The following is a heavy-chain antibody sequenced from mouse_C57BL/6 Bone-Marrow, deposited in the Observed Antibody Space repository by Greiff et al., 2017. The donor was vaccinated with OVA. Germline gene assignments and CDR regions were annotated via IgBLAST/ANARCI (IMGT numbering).Heavy chain of an antibody. J-gene: IGHJ4*01. CDR3: AIYGYLYYAMDY. V-gene: IGHV1-64*01. CDR1: GYTFTSYW. CDR2: IHPNSGST. Sequence: QVQLQQPGAELVKPGASVKLSCKASGYTFTSYWMHWVKQRPGQGLEWIGMIHPNSGSTNYNQKFKGKATLTVDKSSSTAYMQLSSLTSEDSAVYYCAIYGYLYYAMDYWGKGTSVTVSS. D-gene: IGHD2-14*01.